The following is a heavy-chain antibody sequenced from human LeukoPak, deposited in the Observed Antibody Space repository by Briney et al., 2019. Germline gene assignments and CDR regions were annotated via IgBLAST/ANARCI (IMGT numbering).Heavy chain of an antibody. J-gene: IGHJ4*02. D-gene: IGHD6-13*01. CDR3: ARDEEKAAGSL. CDR2: IIPLFGAP. CDR1: GGTFGSYA. Sequence: SVRVSCKPSGGTFGSYAISWVRQAPGQGLEWVGGIIPLFGAPLYAQKFQGRVTITADERTSTVYMDLSSLRSDDTAVYYCARDEEKAAGSLWGQGTPVIVSS. V-gene: IGHV1-69*13.